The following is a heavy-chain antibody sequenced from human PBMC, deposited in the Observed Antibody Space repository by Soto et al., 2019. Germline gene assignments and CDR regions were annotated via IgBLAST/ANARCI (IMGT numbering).Heavy chain of an antibody. CDR2: ISYEGSNK. CDR3: ARPQEYSSSEGMDV. Sequence: QVQLVESGGGVVQPGRSLRLSCAASGFTFSSYAMHWVRQAPGKGLEWVAVISYEGSNKYYADSVKGRFTISRDNSKNTLYLQMNSLRAEDTAVYYCARPQEYSSSEGMDVWGQGTTVTVSS. CDR1: GFTFSSYA. D-gene: IGHD6-6*01. V-gene: IGHV3-30-3*01. J-gene: IGHJ6*02.